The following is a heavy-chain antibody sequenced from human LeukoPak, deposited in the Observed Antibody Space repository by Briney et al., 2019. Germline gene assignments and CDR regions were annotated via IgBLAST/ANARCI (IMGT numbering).Heavy chain of an antibody. D-gene: IGHD5-12*01. CDR2: IYYSGST. Sequence: SEXXXLTCTVSGGSISSYYGSWIRQPPGKGREGIGYIYYSGSTNYNPSLKSRVTISVDTSKPQFSLKLRSVTAADTAVYYCAREGYGGYDFQWGQGTLVTVSS. J-gene: IGHJ4*02. V-gene: IGHV4-59*01. CDR3: AREGYGGYDFQ. CDR1: GGSISSYY.